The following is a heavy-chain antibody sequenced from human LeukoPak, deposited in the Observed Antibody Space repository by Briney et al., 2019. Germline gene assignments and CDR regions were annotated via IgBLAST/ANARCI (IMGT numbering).Heavy chain of an antibody. V-gene: IGHV3-23*01. CDR3: GRDPNGDYFGAFEF. J-gene: IGHJ3*01. CDR1: GFTFSTYA. CDR2: INAGGGET. Sequence: PGESLKLSCAASGFTFSTYAMTWVRQAAEKGLEWISIINAGGGETYYADSVKGRFTISRDNSKNTLYLQMNSLRVEDTAVYYCGRDPNGDYFGAFEFWGQETLVTVSA. D-gene: IGHD4-17*01.